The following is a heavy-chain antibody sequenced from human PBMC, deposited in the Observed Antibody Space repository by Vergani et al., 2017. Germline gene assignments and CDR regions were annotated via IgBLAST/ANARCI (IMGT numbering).Heavy chain of an antibody. Sequence: QVQLQESGPGLVKASQTLSLTCSVSGAYVGSGGYYWTWVRQRPGMGLDWIGYIYYSGTTYYNPSLESRLTISLDTSENHLSLKLSSVTAADTAVYYCARDLGATHYYYYGMDVWGQGTTVTVSS. D-gene: IGHD1-26*01. J-gene: IGHJ6*02. V-gene: IGHV4-31*03. CDR2: IYYSGTT. CDR1: GAYVGSGGYY. CDR3: ARDLGATHYYYYGMDV.